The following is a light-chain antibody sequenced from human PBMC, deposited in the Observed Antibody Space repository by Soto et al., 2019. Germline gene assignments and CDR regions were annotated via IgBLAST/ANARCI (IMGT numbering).Light chain of an antibody. CDR1: SSDVGSYNY. V-gene: IGLV2-8*01. CDR3: SSYAGSNNFVV. CDR2: EVS. J-gene: IGLJ2*01. Sequence: QSAMTQPPSASGSPGRSVTISCTGTSSDVGSYNYVSWYQQHPGKAPKLMIYEVSKRPSGVPDRFSGSKSGNTASLTVSGLQAEDEADYYCSSYAGSNNFVVFGGGTQLTVL.